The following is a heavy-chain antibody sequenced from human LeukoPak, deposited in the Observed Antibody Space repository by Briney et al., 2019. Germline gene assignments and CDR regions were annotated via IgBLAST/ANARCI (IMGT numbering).Heavy chain of an antibody. CDR3: AKDRCSNGIGCYYYYMDV. CDR1: GFTFSSYA. Sequence: PGGSLRLSCAASGFTFSSYAMSWVRQAPGKGLEWVSAISGSDTSTYYADSVKGRFSISRDSSKNILYLQMNSLRAEDTAVYYCAKDRCSNGIGCYYYYMDVWGKGTTVTFSS. CDR2: ISGSDTST. D-gene: IGHD2-8*01. J-gene: IGHJ6*03. V-gene: IGHV3-23*01.